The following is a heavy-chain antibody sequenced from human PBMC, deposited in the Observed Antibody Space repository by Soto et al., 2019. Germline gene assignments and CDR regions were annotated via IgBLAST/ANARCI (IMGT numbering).Heavy chain of an antibody. CDR2: ISGSGTNT. J-gene: IGHJ4*02. Sequence: GGSLRLSCSASGFTFSNFAMHWARQAPGKGLEWVSAISGSGTNTDYADSVRGRFTISRDNSKDTLYLQMNSLRAEDTAVYYCAKDPQLVIIAWVDSWGQGTLVTVSS. CDR3: AKDPQLVIIAWVDS. CDR1: GFTFSNFA. V-gene: IGHV3-23*01. D-gene: IGHD3-9*01.